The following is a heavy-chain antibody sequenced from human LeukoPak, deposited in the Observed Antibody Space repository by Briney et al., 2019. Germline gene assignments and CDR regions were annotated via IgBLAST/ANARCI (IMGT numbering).Heavy chain of an antibody. J-gene: IGHJ3*02. CDR1: GGTFSSYA. CDR2: IIPIFGTA. CDR3: ARVRGYCSSTSCPPPDDAFDI. V-gene: IGHV1-69*06. D-gene: IGHD2-2*01. Sequence: SVTVSCMASGGTFSSYAISWVRQAPGQGLEWMGGIIPIFGTANYAQKFQGRVTITAAKSTSTAYMELSSLRSEDTAEYYCARVRGYCSSTSCPPPDDAFDIWGQGTMVTVSS.